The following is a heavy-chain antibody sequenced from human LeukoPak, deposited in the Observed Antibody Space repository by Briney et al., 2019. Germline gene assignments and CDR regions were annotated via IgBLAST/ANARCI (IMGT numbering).Heavy chain of an antibody. D-gene: IGHD3-3*01. Sequence: NPSETLSLTCTVSGVSISSYYWSWIRQPPGKGLEWIGYIYYSGSTNYNPSLKSRVTISVDTSKNQFSLTLSSVTAADTAVYYCARRSYELDAFDNWGQGTMVTVSS. CDR3: ARRSYELDAFDN. CDR2: IYYSGST. J-gene: IGHJ3*02. CDR1: GVSISSYY. V-gene: IGHV4-59*08.